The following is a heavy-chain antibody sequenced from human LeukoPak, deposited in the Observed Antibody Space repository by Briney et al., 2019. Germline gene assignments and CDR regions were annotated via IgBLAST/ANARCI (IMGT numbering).Heavy chain of an antibody. Sequence: ASVKVSCKASGYTLTSYGITWVRQAPGQGLEWMGWISAYNGNTNYAQKLQGRVTMTTDTSTSTAYMELRSLRSDDTAVYYCARDFQIVATTSFDYWGQGTLVTVSS. CDR1: GYTLTSYG. CDR2: ISAYNGNT. J-gene: IGHJ4*02. D-gene: IGHD5-12*01. CDR3: ARDFQIVATTSFDY. V-gene: IGHV1-18*04.